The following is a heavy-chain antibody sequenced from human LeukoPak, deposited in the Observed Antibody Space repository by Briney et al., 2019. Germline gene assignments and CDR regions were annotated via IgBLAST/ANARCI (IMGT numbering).Heavy chain of an antibody. Sequence: GGSLRLSCAASGFTFSSYGMHWVRQAPGKGLEWVAFIRYDGSNKYYADSVKGRFTISRDNSKNTLYLRMNSLRAEDTAVYYCANAMLSRSFFLDYWGQGTLVTVPS. CDR3: ANAMLSRSFFLDY. J-gene: IGHJ4*02. D-gene: IGHD2-8*01. CDR2: IRYDGSNK. V-gene: IGHV3-30*02. CDR1: GFTFSSYG.